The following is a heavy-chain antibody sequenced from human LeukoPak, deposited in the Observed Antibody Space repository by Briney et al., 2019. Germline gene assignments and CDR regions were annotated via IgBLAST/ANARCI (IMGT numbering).Heavy chain of an antibody. Sequence: GGSLTLSCEDSGFTFRSYEMNWVRQAPGKGLEWIAYLSSSGSAFSYADSVKGRFTIARDNAKNTLYLQMNSLRAEDTAVYYCAKQGRDRLRDYYYYMDVWGKGTTVTISS. CDR2: LSSSGSAF. D-gene: IGHD3-9*01. V-gene: IGHV3-48*03. J-gene: IGHJ6*03. CDR1: GFTFRSYE. CDR3: AKQGRDRLRDYYYYMDV.